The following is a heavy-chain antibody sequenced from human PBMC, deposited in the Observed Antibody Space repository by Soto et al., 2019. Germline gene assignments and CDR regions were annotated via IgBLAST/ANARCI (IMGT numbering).Heavy chain of an antibody. CDR3: ARVQVYYFDY. J-gene: IGHJ4*02. V-gene: IGHV3-11*01. CDR1: GFKFSDYY. D-gene: IGHD4-4*01. CDR2: ISTSGSTI. Sequence: AQRVSSAASGFKFSDYYRSWIRQAPGKGLEWVSYISTSGSTIYYADSVKGRFTISRENAQNSLYLQMNRLRAEDTAVYYCARVQVYYFDYWGQGTLVTVSS.